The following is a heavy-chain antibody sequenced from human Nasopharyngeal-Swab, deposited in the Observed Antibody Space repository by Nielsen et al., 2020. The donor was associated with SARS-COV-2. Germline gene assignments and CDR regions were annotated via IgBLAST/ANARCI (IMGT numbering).Heavy chain of an antibody. V-gene: IGHV1-24*01. CDR3: ATDLPVRRSEWELLQAPYCYYGMDV. J-gene: IGHJ6*02. D-gene: IGHD1-26*01. CDR2: FDPEDGET. CDR1: GYTLTELS. Sequence: ASVKVSCKVSGYTLTELSMHWVRQAPGKGLKWMGGFDPEDGETIYAQKFQGRVTMTEDTSTDTAYMELSSLRSEDTAVYYCATDLPVRRSEWELLQAPYCYYGMDVWGQGTTVTVSS.